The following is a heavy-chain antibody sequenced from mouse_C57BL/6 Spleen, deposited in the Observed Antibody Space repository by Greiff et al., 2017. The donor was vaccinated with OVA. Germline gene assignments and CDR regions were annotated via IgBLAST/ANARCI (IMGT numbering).Heavy chain of an antibody. CDR1: GYTFTSYW. V-gene: IGHV1-64*01. D-gene: IGHD2-5*01. Sequence: VQLQQPGAELVKPGASVKLSCKASGYTFTSYWMHWVKQRPGQGLEWIGMIHPNSGSTNYNEKFKSKATLTVDKSSSTAYMQLSSLTSEDSAVYYCARWGKYSNYGGGAMDYWGQGTSVTVSS. J-gene: IGHJ4*01. CDR3: ARWGKYSNYGGGAMDY. CDR2: IHPNSGST.